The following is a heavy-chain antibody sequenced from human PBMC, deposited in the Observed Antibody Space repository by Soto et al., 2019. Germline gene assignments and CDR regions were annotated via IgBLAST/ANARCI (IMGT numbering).Heavy chain of an antibody. D-gene: IGHD6-6*01. CDR2: IYYSGST. V-gene: IGHV4-59*01. J-gene: IGHJ4*02. CDR3: ASTHEYSSPYLDCWGFDY. CDR1: GGFISSYY. Sequence: ETLSLTCTVSGGFISSYYWSWIRQPPGKGLEWIGYIYYSGSTNYNPSLKSRVTISVDTSKNQFSLKLSSVTAADTAVYYCASTHEYSSPYLDCWGFDYWGQGTLVTVSS.